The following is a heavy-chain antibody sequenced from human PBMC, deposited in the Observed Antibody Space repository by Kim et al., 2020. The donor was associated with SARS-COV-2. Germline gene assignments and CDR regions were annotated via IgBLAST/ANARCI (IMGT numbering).Heavy chain of an antibody. Sequence: SVKVSCKASGGTFSSYAISWVRQAPGQGLEWMGGIIPIFGTANYAQKFQGRVTITADESTSTAYMELSSLRSEDTAVYYCVSNYYDSSGYRLGGYDPWGQGTLVTVSS. CDR3: VSNYYDSSGYRLGGYDP. J-gene: IGHJ5*02. V-gene: IGHV1-69*13. CDR2: IIPIFGTA. CDR1: GGTFSSYA. D-gene: IGHD3-22*01.